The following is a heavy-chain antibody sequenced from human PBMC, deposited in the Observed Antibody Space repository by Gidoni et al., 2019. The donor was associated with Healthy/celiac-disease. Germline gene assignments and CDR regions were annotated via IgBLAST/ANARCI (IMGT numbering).Heavy chain of an antibody. CDR3: ARLWGYSYGRDY. D-gene: IGHD5-18*01. V-gene: IGHV3-11*05. Sequence: QVQLVESGGGVVKPGGSLRLSCADSGFTFSAYYLSWIRQAPGKGLGWVSSISSSSSYTNSADSVKGRFTISRDNAKNSLYLQMNSLRAEDPAVYYCARLWGYSYGRDYWGQGTLVTVSS. J-gene: IGHJ4*02. CDR1: GFTFSAYY. CDR2: ISSSSSYT.